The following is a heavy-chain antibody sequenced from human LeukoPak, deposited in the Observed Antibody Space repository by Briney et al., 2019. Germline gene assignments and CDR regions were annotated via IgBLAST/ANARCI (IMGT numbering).Heavy chain of an antibody. CDR2: IWSDGSNQ. Sequence: PGGSLRLSCAASGFIFSSYGMHWVRQAPGKGLEWVAVIWSDGSNQYYVDSVKGRFTISRDNTKNTLYLQMNSLRAEDTAVYYCAKSELYDYWGQGTLVTVSP. V-gene: IGHV3-33*06. CDR1: GFIFSSYG. J-gene: IGHJ4*02. D-gene: IGHD1-1*01. CDR3: AKSELYDY.